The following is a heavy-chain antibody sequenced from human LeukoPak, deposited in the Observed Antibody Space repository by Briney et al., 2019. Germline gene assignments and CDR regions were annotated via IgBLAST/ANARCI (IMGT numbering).Heavy chain of an antibody. CDR2: IYPGDSDT. V-gene: IGHV5-51*01. Sequence: GESLKISCKGSGYSFTYYWIGWVRQLPGKGLERVGIIYPGDSDTRYSPSFQGQVTISADKSISTAYLQWSSLKASDTAMYYCARSEGYCGGDCYAPYWGQGTLVTVSS. CDR1: GYSFTYYW. D-gene: IGHD2-21*02. J-gene: IGHJ4*02. CDR3: ARSEGYCGGDCYAPY.